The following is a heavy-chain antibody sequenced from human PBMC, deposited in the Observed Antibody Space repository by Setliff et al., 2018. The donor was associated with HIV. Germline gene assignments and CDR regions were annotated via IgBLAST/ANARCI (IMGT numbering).Heavy chain of an antibody. D-gene: IGHD5-18*01. Sequence: LRPSCAASGFTFSSYWMSWVRQAPGKGLEWVADIKQDGSKAYYMDSVKGRFTISRDNPKNSLYLQMTSLRAEDTAVYYCARDDSNGNTDALDIWGQGTTVTVSS. J-gene: IGHJ3*02. V-gene: IGHV3-7*04. CDR2: IKQDGSKA. CDR3: ARDDSNGNTDALDI. CDR1: GFTFSSYW.